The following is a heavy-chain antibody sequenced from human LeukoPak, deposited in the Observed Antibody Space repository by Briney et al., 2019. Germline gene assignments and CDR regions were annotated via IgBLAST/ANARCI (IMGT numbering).Heavy chain of an antibody. V-gene: IGHV4-39*07. CDR2: IYYSGST. CDR1: GGSISSSSYY. CDR3: ASLPRGSGSYEGTFDY. Sequence: SETLSLTCTISGGSISSSSYYWGWIHQPPGKGLEWIGSIYYSGSTYYNPSLKSRVTISVDTSKNQFSLKLSSVTAADTAVYYCASLPRGSGSYEGTFDYWGQGTLVTVSS. D-gene: IGHD3-10*01. J-gene: IGHJ4*02.